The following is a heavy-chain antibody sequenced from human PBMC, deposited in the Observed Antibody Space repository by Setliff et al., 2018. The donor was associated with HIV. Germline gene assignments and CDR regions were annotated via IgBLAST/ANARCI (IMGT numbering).Heavy chain of an antibody. CDR2: VSNTGRRT. Sequence: GGSLRLSCAASTFSVSDYAMSWVRQAPGKGLEWVSAVSNTGRRTFYADSVKGRFTISKDNFENVVYLQMNSLRVDDTAVYYCASSGSGSYINWFGPWGQGTLVTVS. J-gene: IGHJ5*02. V-gene: IGHV3-23*05. D-gene: IGHD3-10*01. CDR1: TFSVSDYA. CDR3: ASSGSGSYINWFGP.